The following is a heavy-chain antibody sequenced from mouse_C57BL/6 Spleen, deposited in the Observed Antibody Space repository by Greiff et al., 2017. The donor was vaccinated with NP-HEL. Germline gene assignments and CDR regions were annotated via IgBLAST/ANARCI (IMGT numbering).Heavy chain of an antibody. V-gene: IGHV1-53*01. D-gene: IGHD1-1*01. CDR2: INPSNGGT. J-gene: IGHJ4*01. CDR1: GYTFTSYW. CDR3: ARSRVYYGSSLFYAMDY. Sequence: QVQLQQSGTELVKPGASVKLSCKASGYTFTSYWMHWVKQRPGQGLEWIGNINPSNGGTNYNEKFKSKATLTVDKSSSTAYMQLSSLTSEDSAVYYCARSRVYYGSSLFYAMDYWGQGTSVTVSS.